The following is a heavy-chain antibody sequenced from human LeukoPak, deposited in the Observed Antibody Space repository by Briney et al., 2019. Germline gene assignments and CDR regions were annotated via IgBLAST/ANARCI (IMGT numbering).Heavy chain of an antibody. Sequence: GGPLRLSCAASGFTFSSYSMNWVRQAPGKGLEWVSSISSSSSYIYYADSVKGRFTISRDNAKNSLYLQMNSLRAEDTAVYYCARVSGVSPGGAFDIWGQGTMVTVSS. CDR1: GFTFSSYS. CDR2: ISSSSSYI. CDR3: ARVSGVSPGGAFDI. V-gene: IGHV3-21*01. J-gene: IGHJ3*02. D-gene: IGHD2-15*01.